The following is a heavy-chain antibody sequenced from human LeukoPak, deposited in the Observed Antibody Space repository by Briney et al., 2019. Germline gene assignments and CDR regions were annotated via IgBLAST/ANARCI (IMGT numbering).Heavy chain of an antibody. CDR2: IIPIFGTA. D-gene: IGHD6-6*01. Sequence: ASVKVSCKASGYTFTGYYMHWVRQAPGQGLEWMGRIIPIFGTANYAQKFQGRVTITSDGSTSTAYMELSSLRSEDTAVYYCARGPFGQLVDNWFDPWGQGTLVTVSS. CDR3: ARGPFGQLVDNWFDP. V-gene: IGHV1-69*13. CDR1: GYTFTGYY. J-gene: IGHJ5*02.